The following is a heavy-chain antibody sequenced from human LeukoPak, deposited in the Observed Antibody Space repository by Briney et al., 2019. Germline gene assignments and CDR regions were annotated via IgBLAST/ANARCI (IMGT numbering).Heavy chain of an antibody. V-gene: IGHV4-34*01. CDR2: INHSGST. CDR3: ARGRLPDY. Sequence: PSETLSLTCAVYGVSFSGYYWSWIREPPGKGLEWIWEINHSGSTNYNPSLKSRVTISVDTSKSQFSLKLSSVTAADTAVYYCARGRLPDYWGQGTLVTVSS. D-gene: IGHD5-12*01. CDR1: GVSFSGYY. J-gene: IGHJ4*02.